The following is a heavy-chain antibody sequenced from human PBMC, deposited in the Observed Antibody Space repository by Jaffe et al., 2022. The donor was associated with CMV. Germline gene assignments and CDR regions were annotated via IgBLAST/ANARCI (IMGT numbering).Heavy chain of an antibody. CDR1: GYTFTGYY. CDR3: ARDRGAVRYSYGFRRSGYYYYYGMDV. V-gene: IGHV1-2*02. Sequence: QVQLVQSGAEVKKPGASVKVSCKASGYTFTGYYMHWVRQAPGQGLEWMGWINPNSGGTNYAQKFQGRVTMTRDTSISTAYMELSRLRSDDTAVYYCARDRGAVRYSYGFRRSGYYYYYGMDVWGQGTTVTVSS. D-gene: IGHD5-18*01. CDR2: INPNSGGT. J-gene: IGHJ6*02.